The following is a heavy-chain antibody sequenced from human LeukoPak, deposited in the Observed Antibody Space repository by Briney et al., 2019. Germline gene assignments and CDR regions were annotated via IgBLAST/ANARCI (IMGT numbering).Heavy chain of an antibody. V-gene: IGHV3-74*01. Sequence: GGSLRLSCAASGFTFSSYWMHWVHQAPGKGLVWVSRINSDGRSTSYADSVKGRFTISRDNAKNTAYLQMNSLRAEDTAVYYCARDDLPGAPLYAMDVWGKGTTVTVSS. J-gene: IGHJ6*04. CDR2: INSDGRST. D-gene: IGHD2-2*01. CDR3: ARDDLPGAPLYAMDV. CDR1: GFTFSSYW.